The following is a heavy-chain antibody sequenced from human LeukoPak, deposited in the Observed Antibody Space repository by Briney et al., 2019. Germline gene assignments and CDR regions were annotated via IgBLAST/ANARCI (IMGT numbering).Heavy chain of an antibody. CDR3: ATVVAVELDY. Sequence: ASVKVSCKASGYTFTSYDINWVRQATGQGLEWMGWMNPNSGNTGYAQKFQGRVTMTEDTSTDTAYMELSSLRSEDTAVYYCATVVAVELDYWGQGTLVTVSS. J-gene: IGHJ4*02. CDR1: GYTFTSYD. D-gene: IGHD6-19*01. CDR2: MNPNSGNT. V-gene: IGHV1-8*02.